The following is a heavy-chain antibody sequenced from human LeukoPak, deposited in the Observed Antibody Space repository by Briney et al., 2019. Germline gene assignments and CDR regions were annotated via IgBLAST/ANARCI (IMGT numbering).Heavy chain of an antibody. Sequence: ASVKVSCKASGYTFTSYDINWVRQATGQGLEWMGWMNPNSGNTGYAQKFQGRVTMTRNTSISTAYMELSSLRSEDTAVYYCAREGPVVAANYYYYYMDVWGKGTTVTISS. CDR1: GYTFTSYD. V-gene: IGHV1-8*01. J-gene: IGHJ6*03. CDR3: AREGPVVAANYYYYYMDV. CDR2: MNPNSGNT. D-gene: IGHD2-15*01.